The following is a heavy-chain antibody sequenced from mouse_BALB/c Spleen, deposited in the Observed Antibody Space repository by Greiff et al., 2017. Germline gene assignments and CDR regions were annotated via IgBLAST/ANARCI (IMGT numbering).Heavy chain of an antibody. D-gene: IGHD2-4*01. Sequence: EVHLVESGGGLVKPGGSLKLSCAASGFTFSDYYMYWVRQTPEKRLEWVATISDGGSYTYYPDSVKGRFTISRDNAKNNLYLQMSSLKSEDTAMYYCAREGGGLRRRGYFDYWGQGTTLTVSS. V-gene: IGHV5-4*02. CDR3: AREGGGLRRRGYFDY. CDR2: ISDGGSYT. CDR1: GFTFSDYY. J-gene: IGHJ2*01.